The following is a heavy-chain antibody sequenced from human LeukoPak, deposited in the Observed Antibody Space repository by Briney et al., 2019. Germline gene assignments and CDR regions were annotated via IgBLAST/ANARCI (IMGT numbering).Heavy chain of an antibody. CDR2: IYYSGST. CDR1: GGSISSSSYY. D-gene: IGHD4-17*01. V-gene: IGHV4-39*07. Sequence: SETLSLTCTVTGGSISSSSYYWGWIRQPPGKGLEWIGSIYYSGSTYYNPSLKSRVTISVDTSKNQFSLKLSSVTAADTAVYYCARGTTVTLNFDYWGQGTPVTVSS. CDR3: ARGTTVTLNFDY. J-gene: IGHJ4*02.